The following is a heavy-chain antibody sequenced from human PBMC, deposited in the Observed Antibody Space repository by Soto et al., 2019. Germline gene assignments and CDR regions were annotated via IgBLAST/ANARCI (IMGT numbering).Heavy chain of an antibody. CDR3: ARGDSYNCYYGMDV. D-gene: IGHD2-21*02. J-gene: IGHJ6*02. CDR1: GFTFSSYG. CDR2: IWFDGSNK. Sequence: QVQLVESGGGVVQPGRSLRLSCAASGFTFSSYGMHWVRQAPGKGLEWVAVIWFDGSNKYYADSVKGRFTISRDNSKNTLDLQMSSLSAEDTAGYYCARGDSYNCYYGMDVWGQGTTVTVSS. V-gene: IGHV3-33*01.